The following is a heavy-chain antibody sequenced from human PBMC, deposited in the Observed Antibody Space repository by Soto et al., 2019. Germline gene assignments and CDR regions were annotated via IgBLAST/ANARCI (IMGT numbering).Heavy chain of an antibody. CDR2: INHSGST. CDR1: GGSFSGYY. J-gene: IGHJ4*02. CDR3: ASGNHGITGTSDY. Sequence: SETLSLTCAVYGGSFSGYYWSWIRQPPGKGLEWIGEINHSGSTNYNPSLKSRVTISVDTSKNNFSLRLNSVTAADTAVYYCASGNHGITGTSDYWGQGTLVTVSS. V-gene: IGHV4-34*01. D-gene: IGHD1-7*01.